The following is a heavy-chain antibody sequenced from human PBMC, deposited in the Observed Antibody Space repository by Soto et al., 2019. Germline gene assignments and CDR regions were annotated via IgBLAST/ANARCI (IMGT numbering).Heavy chain of an antibody. D-gene: IGHD6-13*01. CDR1: GYTFTGYY. Sequence: ASVKVSCKASGYTFTGYYMHWVRQAPGQGLEWMGWINPNSGGTNYAQKFQGWVTMTRDTSISTAYMELSRLRSDDTAVYYCARERVAAAVYYYYYGMDVWGQGTTVTVS. CDR2: INPNSGGT. J-gene: IGHJ6*02. CDR3: ARERVAAAVYYYYYGMDV. V-gene: IGHV1-2*04.